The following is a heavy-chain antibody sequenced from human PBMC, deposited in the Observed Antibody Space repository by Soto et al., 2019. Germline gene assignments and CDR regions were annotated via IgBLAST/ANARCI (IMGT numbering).Heavy chain of an antibody. CDR3: AKDLGPMPYIAVAGTGAFDI. V-gene: IGHV6-1*01. Sequence: SQTLSLTCAISGDSVSSKRAAWNWFRQSPSRGLEWLGRTYYRSKWGNHYAVSVQSRITINPDTSKNQFSLQLNSVTPEDTAVYYCAKDLGPMPYIAVAGTGAFDIWGQGTMVTVSS. CDR1: GDSVSSKRAA. D-gene: IGHD6-19*01. J-gene: IGHJ3*02. CDR2: TYYRSKWGN.